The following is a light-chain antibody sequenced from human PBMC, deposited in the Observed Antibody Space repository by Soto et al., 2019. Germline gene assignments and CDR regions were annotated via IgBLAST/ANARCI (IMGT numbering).Light chain of an antibody. Sequence: VLXXSPATLSLSPWERATLSCRASQRISGYLAWYQQKPGQAPRLLIYGASSRATGIPDRFSGSGSGTDFTLTISRLEPEDFAVYYCQQYSTFGQGTKVDIK. CDR1: QRISGY. J-gene: IGKJ1*01. CDR3: QQYST. V-gene: IGKV3-11*01. CDR2: GAS.